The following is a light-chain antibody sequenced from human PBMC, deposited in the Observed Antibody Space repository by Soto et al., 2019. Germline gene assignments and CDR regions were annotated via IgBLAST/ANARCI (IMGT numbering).Light chain of an antibody. V-gene: IGKV1-13*02. J-gene: IGKJ5*01. Sequence: IQLTQSPSSLSASVGDRVSITCRASQGISSALAWYQHKPGKAPKILIYDASSLQSGVPSRFSGSESGTECTITISSLQTEDFATYYCQQLKTSPFTFGQGTDWRL. CDR2: DAS. CDR3: QQLKTSPFT. CDR1: QGISSA.